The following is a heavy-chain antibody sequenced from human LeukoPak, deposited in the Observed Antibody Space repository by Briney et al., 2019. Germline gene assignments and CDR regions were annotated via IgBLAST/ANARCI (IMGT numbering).Heavy chain of an antibody. V-gene: IGHV1-69*13. Sequence: ASVKVSCKASGGTFSSYAISWVRQAPGQGLEWMGGIIPIFGTANYAQKFQGRVTITADESTSTAYMELSSLRSEDTAVYYCARPPHSSGYTLGYWGQGTLVTVSS. CDR2: IIPIFGTA. J-gene: IGHJ4*02. D-gene: IGHD3-22*01. CDR3: ARPPHSSGYTLGY. CDR1: GGTFSSYA.